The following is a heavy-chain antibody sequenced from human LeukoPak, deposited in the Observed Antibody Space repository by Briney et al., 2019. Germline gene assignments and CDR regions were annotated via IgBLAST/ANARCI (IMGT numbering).Heavy chain of an antibody. Sequence: PSQTLSLTYNVSVDSMENHYWSWIRQPPGKGLEWIGYKYWSGTSNYNPSLKSRVTISVDTSNNQVSLKLTSVTAADTAVYYCARGGVQLWTDRELDLWGQGTLVTVSS. CDR1: VDSMENHY. CDR3: ARGGVQLWTDRELDL. CDR2: KYWSGTS. V-gene: IGHV4-59*11. D-gene: IGHD1-1*01. J-gene: IGHJ5*02.